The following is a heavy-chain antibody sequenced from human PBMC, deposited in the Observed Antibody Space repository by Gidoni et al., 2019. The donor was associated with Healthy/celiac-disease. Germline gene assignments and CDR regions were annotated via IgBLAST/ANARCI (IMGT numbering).Heavy chain of an antibody. D-gene: IGHD3-3*01. CDR3: ARSLYDPGPGDAFDI. CDR2: LNPNSGGT. CDR1: GYTFTGSY. Sequence: QVQLVQTGAEVKTPGASVKVSCKAYGYTFTGSYMHWVRQAPVQGLEGMGWLNPNSGGTNYAQKFQGWVTMTSDTSISTAYMELSRLRSDDTAVYYCARSLYDPGPGDAFDIWGQGTMVTVSS. V-gene: IGHV1-2*04. J-gene: IGHJ3*02.